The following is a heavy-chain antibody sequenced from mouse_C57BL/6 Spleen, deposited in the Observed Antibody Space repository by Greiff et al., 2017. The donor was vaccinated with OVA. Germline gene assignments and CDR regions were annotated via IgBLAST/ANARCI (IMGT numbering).Heavy chain of an antibody. Sequence: EVQLQQSGAELVRPGASVKLSCTASGFNIKDYYMHWVKQRPEQGLEWIGRIDPEDGDTEYAPKFQGKATLTADTSSNTAYLQLSSLTSEDTAVYYCTTPYYYGSSYDYWGQGTTLTVSS. CDR1: GFNIKDYY. D-gene: IGHD1-1*01. CDR2: IDPEDGDT. V-gene: IGHV14-1*01. J-gene: IGHJ2*01. CDR3: TTPYYYGSSYDY.